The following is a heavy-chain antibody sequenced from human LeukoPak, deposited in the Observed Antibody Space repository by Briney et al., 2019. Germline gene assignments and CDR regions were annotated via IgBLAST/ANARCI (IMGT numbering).Heavy chain of an antibody. CDR2: IYSGGTT. CDR1: GFTFSNYA. Sequence: PGGSLRLSCAASGFTFSNYAMNWVRQAPGKGLEWVSVIYSGGTTYYADSVKGRFTISRDNSKNTLYLQMNSLGDEDTAVYYCARELHLGQGTLVTVSS. D-gene: IGHD1-26*01. J-gene: IGHJ4*02. V-gene: IGHV3-66*02. CDR3: ARELH.